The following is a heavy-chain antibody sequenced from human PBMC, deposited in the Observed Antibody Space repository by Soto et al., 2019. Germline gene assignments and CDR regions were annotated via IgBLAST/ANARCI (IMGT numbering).Heavy chain of an antibody. CDR3: ARGLRSAPNWFDP. Sequence: SETLSLTCAVYGGSFSGYYWSWILQPPGKGLEWIGEINHSGSTNYNPSLKSRVTISVDTSKNQFSLKLSSVTAADTAVYYCARGLRSAPNWFDPWGQGTLVTVSS. D-gene: IGHD3-3*01. J-gene: IGHJ5*02. CDR1: GGSFSGYY. V-gene: IGHV4-34*01. CDR2: INHSGST.